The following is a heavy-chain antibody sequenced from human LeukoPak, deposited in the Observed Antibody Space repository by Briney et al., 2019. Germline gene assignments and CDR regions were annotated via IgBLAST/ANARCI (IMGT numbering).Heavy chain of an antibody. CDR2: ISAYNGNT. Sequence: ASVKVSCKASGYTFTSYAISWVRQAPGQGLEWMGWISAYNGNTNYAQKLQGRVTMTTDTSTSTAYMELRSLRSDDTAVYYCARGGLLSSGWYAPYYYGMDVWGQGTTVTVSS. V-gene: IGHV1-18*01. CDR3: ARGGLLSSGWYAPYYYGMDV. D-gene: IGHD6-19*01. CDR1: GYTFTSYA. J-gene: IGHJ6*02.